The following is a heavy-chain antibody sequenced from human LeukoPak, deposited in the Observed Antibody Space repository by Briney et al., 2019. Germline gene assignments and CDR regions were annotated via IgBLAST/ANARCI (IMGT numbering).Heavy chain of an antibody. V-gene: IGHV1-18*01. CDR3: ARVGADCGGDCPRLWYYYYMDV. CDR1: GYTFTSYG. Sequence: GASVKVSCKASGYTFTSYGISWVRQAPGQGLEWMGWISAYNGNTNYAQKLQGRVTTTTDTSTSTAYMELRSLRSDDTAVYYCARVGADCGGDCPRLWYYYYMDVWGKGTTVTISS. CDR2: ISAYNGNT. D-gene: IGHD2-21*02. J-gene: IGHJ6*03.